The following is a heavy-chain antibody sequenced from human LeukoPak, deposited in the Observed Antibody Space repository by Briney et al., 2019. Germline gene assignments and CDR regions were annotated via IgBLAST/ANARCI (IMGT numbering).Heavy chain of an antibody. CDR3: ARQPLNCSSTSCYAFDI. CDR1: GASFSDYY. Sequence: PSETLSLTCAFYGASFSDYYWSWIRQPPGKGLEWIGEINHSGSTNYNPSLKSRVTISVDTSKNQFSLNLDSVTAADTAVYYCARQPLNCSSTSCYAFDIWGQGTMVTVSS. CDR2: INHSGST. V-gene: IGHV4-34*01. J-gene: IGHJ3*02. D-gene: IGHD2-2*01.